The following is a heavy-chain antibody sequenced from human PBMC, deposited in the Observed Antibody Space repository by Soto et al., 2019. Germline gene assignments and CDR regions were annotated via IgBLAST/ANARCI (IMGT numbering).Heavy chain of an antibody. J-gene: IGHJ4*02. CDR2: TSNDETYT. V-gene: IGHV3-30*18. Sequence: GGSLRLSCVASGFTFSAYGMHWVRQAPGKGLEWVAVTSNDETYTQFADSVKGRFTISRDNSKKTLYLHMHNLTAEDTAVYYCAKVYGSGSYYRSYFEYWGQGALVTVSS. CDR1: GFTFSAYG. D-gene: IGHD3-10*01. CDR3: AKVYGSGSYYRSYFEY.